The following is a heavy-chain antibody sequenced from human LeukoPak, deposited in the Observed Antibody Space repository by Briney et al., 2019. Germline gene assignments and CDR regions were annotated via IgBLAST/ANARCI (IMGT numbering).Heavy chain of an antibody. CDR3: ARVSRSGSNYLSFYYYYMDV. D-gene: IGHD4-11*01. V-gene: IGHV4-30-4*08. CDR1: GGSISSGDYY. Sequence: SETLSLTGTVSGGSISSGDYYWSWIRQPPGKGLEWIGYIYYSGSTYYNPSLKSRVTISVDTSKNQFSLKLSSVTAADTAVYYCARVSRSGSNYLSFYYYYMDVWGKGTTVTVSS. J-gene: IGHJ6*03. CDR2: IYYSGST.